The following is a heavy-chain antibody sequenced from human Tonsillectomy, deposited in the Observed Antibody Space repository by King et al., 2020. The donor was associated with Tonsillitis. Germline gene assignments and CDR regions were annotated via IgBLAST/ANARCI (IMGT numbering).Heavy chain of an antibody. CDR3: ARAFPSWGRDYFYGLDV. D-gene: IGHD7-27*01. CDR1: GFTFSNYD. Sequence: VQLVESGGGLVQPGGSLRLSCAASGFTFSNYDMHWVRQATGKGLEWVSAIGTAGDTYYPGSVKGRFTISRDNAKNSLYLQMNNLRAGDTAVYYCARAFPSWGRDYFYGLDVWGQGTTVTVSS. V-gene: IGHV3-13*01. J-gene: IGHJ6*02. CDR2: IGTAGDT.